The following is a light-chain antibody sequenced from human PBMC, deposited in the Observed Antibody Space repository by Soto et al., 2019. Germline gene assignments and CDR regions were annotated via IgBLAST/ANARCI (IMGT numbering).Light chain of an antibody. CDR1: QSLLHSNGYSY. CDR2: LGS. V-gene: IGKV2-28*01. Sequence: VMPRSPLSLPVTHGEPASISCRSSQSLLHSNGYSYLDWYLQKPGQSPQLLIYLGSNRASGVPDRFSGSGSGTDFTLKISRVEAEDVGVYYCMQALQTWTFGQGTKV. CDR3: MQALQTWT. J-gene: IGKJ1*01.